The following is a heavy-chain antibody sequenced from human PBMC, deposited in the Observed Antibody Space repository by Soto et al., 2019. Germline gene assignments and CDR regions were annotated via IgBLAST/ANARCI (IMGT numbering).Heavy chain of an antibody. D-gene: IGHD6-19*01. CDR1: GFTFSSYA. J-gene: IGHJ4*02. CDR2: ISYDGSNK. Sequence: QVQLVESGGGVVQPGRSLRLSCAASGFTFSSYAMHWVRQAPGKGLEWVAVISYDGSNKYYADSVKGRFTISRDNSQNTLYLQMNSLRAEDTAVYYCARVAGFDYWGQGTLVTVSS. CDR3: ARVAGFDY. V-gene: IGHV3-30-3*01.